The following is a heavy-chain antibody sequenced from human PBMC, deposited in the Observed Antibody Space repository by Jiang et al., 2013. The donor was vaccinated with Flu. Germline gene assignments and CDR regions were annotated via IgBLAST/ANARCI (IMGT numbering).Heavy chain of an antibody. V-gene: IGHV7-4-1*01. J-gene: IGHJ4*02. Sequence: QSGSELKTPGASVKVSCMASGYSFTTYAIHWMRQAPGRGLEWMGWINTRSGTPTYAQGFTGRFVLPLDTSVTTAYLHIDNLKSEDTAVYYCARVTWSGWLQLQFGYWGQGTLITVSS. CDR2: INTRSGTP. D-gene: IGHD5-24*01. CDR3: ARVTWSGWLQLQFGY. CDR1: GYSFTTYA.